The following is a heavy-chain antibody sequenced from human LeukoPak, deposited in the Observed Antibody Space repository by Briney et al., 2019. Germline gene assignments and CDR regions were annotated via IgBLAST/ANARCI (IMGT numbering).Heavy chain of an antibody. Sequence: SETLSLTCTVSGGSISSYYWSWIRQPAGKGPEWIGRIYTSGSTNYNPSLKSRVTMSVDTSKNQFSLKLSSVTAADTAVYYCARDFDYYDSSGYSSHYYYYYMDVWGKGTTVTVSS. CDR3: ARDFDYYDSSGYSSHYYYYYMDV. CDR1: GGSISSYY. D-gene: IGHD3-22*01. J-gene: IGHJ6*03. CDR2: IYTSGST. V-gene: IGHV4-4*07.